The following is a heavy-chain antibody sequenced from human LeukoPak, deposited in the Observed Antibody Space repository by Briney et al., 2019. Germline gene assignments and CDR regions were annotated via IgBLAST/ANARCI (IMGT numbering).Heavy chain of an antibody. Sequence: GYIYYSGSTNYNPSLKSRVTISVDTSKNQFSLKLSSVTAADTAVYYCARWAGSWTARWYDYWGQGTLVTVSS. CDR3: ARWAGSWTARWYDY. CDR2: IYYSGST. D-gene: IGHD6-13*01. J-gene: IGHJ4*02. V-gene: IGHV4-59*01.